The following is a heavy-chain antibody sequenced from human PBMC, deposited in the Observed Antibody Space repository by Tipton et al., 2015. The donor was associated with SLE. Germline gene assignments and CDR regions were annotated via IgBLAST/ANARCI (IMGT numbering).Heavy chain of an antibody. CDR2: INHSGST. V-gene: IGHV4-34*01. J-gene: IGHJ6*02. CDR1: GGSFSGYY. CDR3: ARGYYDSSGYYLRYYYCGMDV. Sequence: TLSLTCAVYGGSFSGYYWTWIRQPPGKGLEWIGEINHSGSTNYNPSLKSRVTISVDTSKNQFSLKLSSVTAADTAVYYCARGYYDSSGYYLRYYYCGMDVWGQGTTVTVSS. D-gene: IGHD3-22*01.